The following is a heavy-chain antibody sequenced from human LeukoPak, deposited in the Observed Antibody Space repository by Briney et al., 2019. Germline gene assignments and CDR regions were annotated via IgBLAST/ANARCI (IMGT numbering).Heavy chain of an antibody. CDR3: ARERAVAHPRREYYFDY. Sequence: PSETLSLTCTVSGGSISSSSYYWGWIRQPPGKGLEWIGSIYYSGSTYYNPSLKSRVTISVDTSKNQFSLKLSSVTAADTAVYYCARERAVAHPRREYYFDYWGQGTLVTVSS. CDR1: GGSISSSSYY. CDR2: IYYSGST. D-gene: IGHD6-19*01. V-gene: IGHV4-39*07. J-gene: IGHJ4*02.